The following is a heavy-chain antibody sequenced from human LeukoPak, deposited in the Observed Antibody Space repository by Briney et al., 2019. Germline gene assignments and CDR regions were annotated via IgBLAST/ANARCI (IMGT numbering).Heavy chain of an antibody. Sequence: GESLKISCKGSGYTFTSYWIGWVRQMPGKGLEWMGIIYPGDSDTRYRPSFQGQVTITADKSISTAYLQWSSLKASDTAMYYCARLGAAAPYTHYYFDYWGQGTLVTVSS. CDR2: IYPGDSDT. V-gene: IGHV5-51*01. CDR1: GYTFTSYW. CDR3: ARLGAAAPYTHYYFDY. D-gene: IGHD6-13*01. J-gene: IGHJ4*02.